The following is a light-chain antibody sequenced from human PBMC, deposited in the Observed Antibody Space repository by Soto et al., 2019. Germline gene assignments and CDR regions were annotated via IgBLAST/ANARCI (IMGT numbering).Light chain of an antibody. CDR3: GTWDSSLSAYV. CDR1: SSNIGNNY. CDR2: DNN. Sequence: QSVLTQPPSVSAAPGQKVTISCSGSSSNIGNNYVSWYQQLPGTAPKLLIYDNNKRPSGIPDRFSGSKSGTSATLGITGLQTGDEADYYCGTWDSSLSAYVSVTGTKVTVL. J-gene: IGLJ1*01. V-gene: IGLV1-51*01.